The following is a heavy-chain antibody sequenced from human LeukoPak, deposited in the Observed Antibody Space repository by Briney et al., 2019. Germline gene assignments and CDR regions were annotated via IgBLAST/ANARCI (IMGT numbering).Heavy chain of an antibody. Sequence: TGGSLRLSCAASGFTFSSYGMHWVRQAPGKGLEWVAVISYGGSNKYYADSVKGRFTISRDNSKNTLYLQMNSLRAEDTAVYYCAKGLRTGVGPYMGYHYYMDVWGKGATVTVSS. CDR1: GFTFSSYG. CDR2: ISYGGSNK. D-gene: IGHD3-16*01. V-gene: IGHV3-30*18. J-gene: IGHJ6*03. CDR3: AKGLRTGVGPYMGYHYYMDV.